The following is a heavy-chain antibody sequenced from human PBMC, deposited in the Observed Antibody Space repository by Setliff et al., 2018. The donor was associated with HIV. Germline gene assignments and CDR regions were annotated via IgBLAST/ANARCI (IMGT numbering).Heavy chain of an antibody. Sequence: PSETLSLTCTLFGGSISTVTYYWAWIRQPPGEGLEWIGNVHYSGNTYYTSSLQSPVIISADTSKSQFFLRLSSVTAADTGVYYCARVRGYSSSARDFYYHNMEVWGKGTTVTVSS. D-gene: IGHD6-6*01. CDR1: GGSISTVTYY. CDR3: ARVRGYSSSARDFYYHNMEV. J-gene: IGHJ6*03. CDR2: VHYSGNT. V-gene: IGHV4-39*02.